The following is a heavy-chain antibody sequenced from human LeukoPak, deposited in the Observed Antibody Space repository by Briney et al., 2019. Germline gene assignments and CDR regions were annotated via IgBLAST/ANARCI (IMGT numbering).Heavy chain of an antibody. CDR3: VRTYDENPLGWFDP. Sequence: PGGSLRLSCSASATASRTYAMDWVRQPPGKGRYYVSAISINGGSTYYADSVRGRFTISRDNSKNTVYLQMSSLRPDDTAVYYCVRTYDENPLGWFDPWGQGTLVTVSS. CDR2: ISINGGST. CDR1: ATASRTYA. V-gene: IGHV3-64D*06. J-gene: IGHJ5*02. D-gene: IGHD5-12*01.